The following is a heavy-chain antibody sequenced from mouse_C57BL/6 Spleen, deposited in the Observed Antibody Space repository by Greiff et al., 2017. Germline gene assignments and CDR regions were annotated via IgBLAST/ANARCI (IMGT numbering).Heavy chain of an antibody. CDR2: IRSKSNNYAT. V-gene: IGHV10-1*01. J-gene: IGHJ4*01. Sequence: EVQLVESGGGLVQPKGSLKLSCAASGFSFNTYAMNWVRQAPGKGLEWVARIRSKSNNYATYYADSVKDRFTISRDDSESMLYLQMNNLKTEDTAMYYCVRQGVGAMDYWGQGTSVTVSS. CDR1: GFSFNTYA. CDR3: VRQGVGAMDY.